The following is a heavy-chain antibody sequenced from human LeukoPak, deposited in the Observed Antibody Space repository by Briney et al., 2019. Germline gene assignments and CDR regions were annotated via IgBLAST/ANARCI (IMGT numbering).Heavy chain of an antibody. CDR3: ARHGGSWSFHA. Sequence: PSETLSLTCIVSGGSISSDYWSWIRQPPGAGLEWIAYIYNSGSAKYNPSLKSRVTVSIDTSKNQFSLNLSSVTAADTAVYYCARHGGSWSFHAWGQGTLVTVSS. J-gene: IGHJ5*02. CDR1: GGSISSDY. D-gene: IGHD6-13*01. V-gene: IGHV4-59*08. CDR2: IYNSGSA.